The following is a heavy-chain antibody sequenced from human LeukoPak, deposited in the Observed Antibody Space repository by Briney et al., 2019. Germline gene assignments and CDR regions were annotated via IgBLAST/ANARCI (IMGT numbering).Heavy chain of an antibody. Sequence: GRSLRLSCAASGFTFDDYAMHWVRQAPGKGLEWVAVIYTDASTYYADSVKGRFTISRDNSENTVYLQMNSLRAEDTAVYYCIRDYGDYWGQGTLVTVSS. J-gene: IGHJ4*02. CDR2: IYTDAST. CDR1: GFTFDDYA. V-gene: IGHV3-53*01. CDR3: IRDYGDY. D-gene: IGHD4/OR15-4a*01.